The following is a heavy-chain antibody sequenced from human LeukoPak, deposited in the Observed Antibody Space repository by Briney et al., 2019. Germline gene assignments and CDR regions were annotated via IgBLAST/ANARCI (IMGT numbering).Heavy chain of an antibody. CDR3: ARHYGSGSYYTLNWFDP. J-gene: IGHJ5*02. CDR2: IYHSGGT. CDR1: GYSISSGYY. Sequence: SETLSLTCAVSGYSISSGYYWGWIRQPPGKGLEWIGSIYHSGGTYYNPSLKSRVTISVDTSKNQFSLKLSSVTAADTAVYYCARHYGSGSYYTLNWFDPWGQGTLVTVSS. D-gene: IGHD3-10*01. V-gene: IGHV4-38-2*01.